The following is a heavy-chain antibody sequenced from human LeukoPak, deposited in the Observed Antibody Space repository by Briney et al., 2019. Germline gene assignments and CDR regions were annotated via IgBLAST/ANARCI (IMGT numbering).Heavy chain of an antibody. J-gene: IGHJ4*02. D-gene: IGHD3-10*01. V-gene: IGHV3-43D*04. CDR3: ARDLRNYYGSGSYEDY. CDR2: ISWDGGST. CDR1: GFTLDDYA. Sequence: PGGSLRLSCAASGFTLDDYAMHWVRQAPGKGLEWVSLISWDGGSTYYADSVKGRFTISRDNSKNSLYLQMNSLRAEDTAVYYCARDLRNYYGSGSYEDYWGQGTLVTVSS.